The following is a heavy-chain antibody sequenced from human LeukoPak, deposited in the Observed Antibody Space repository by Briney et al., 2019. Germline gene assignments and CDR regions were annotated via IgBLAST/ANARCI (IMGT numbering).Heavy chain of an antibody. CDR3: ARKRYGSDGFDI. CDR2: IYYSGST. CDR1: GGSISSYY. J-gene: IGHJ3*02. D-gene: IGHD3-9*01. Sequence: PSETLSLTCTVSGGSISSYYWNCIRQPPGKGPEWIGYIYYSGSTNYNPSLKSRVNISVDTSKTQLSLKLSSVTAADTAVYYCARKRYGSDGFDIWGQGTLVTVSS. V-gene: IGHV4-59*01.